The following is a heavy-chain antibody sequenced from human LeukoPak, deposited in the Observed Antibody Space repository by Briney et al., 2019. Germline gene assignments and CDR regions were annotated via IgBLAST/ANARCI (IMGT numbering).Heavy chain of an antibody. CDR3: ARVEARAAAGLEYFQH. Sequence: ASVKVSCKASGHTFTSYGISWVRQAPGQGLEWMGWISAYNGNTNYAQKLQGRVTMTTDTSTSTAYMELRSLRSDHTAVYYCARVEARAAAGLEYFQHWGQGTLVTVSS. CDR1: GHTFTSYG. J-gene: IGHJ1*01. CDR2: ISAYNGNT. V-gene: IGHV1-18*01. D-gene: IGHD6-13*01.